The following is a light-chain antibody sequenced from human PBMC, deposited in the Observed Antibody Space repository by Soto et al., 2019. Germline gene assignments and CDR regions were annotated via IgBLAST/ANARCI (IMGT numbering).Light chain of an antibody. V-gene: IGKV1-9*01. Sequence: DIQLTQSPSFLSASVGDRVTITCRATQGFSPYLAWYPQKPGKAPKRLIYAASTLQSGVPSRFSGSGSGTDFTLTISSLQPEDFATYYCQQLKSYPLTVGGGTKVEI. CDR1: QGFSPY. CDR3: QQLKSYPLT. CDR2: AAS. J-gene: IGKJ4*01.